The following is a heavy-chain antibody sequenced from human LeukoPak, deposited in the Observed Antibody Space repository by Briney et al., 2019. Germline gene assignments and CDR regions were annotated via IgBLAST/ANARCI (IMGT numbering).Heavy chain of an antibody. CDR1: GGSFSGYY. D-gene: IGHD2-21*02. CDR2: INHSGSS. J-gene: IGHJ3*02. Sequence: PSETLSLTCAVYGGSFSGYYWSWIRQPPRKGLEWIGEINHSGSSNYNPSLKSRVTISVYTSKNQFSLKLSSVTAPDTAVYYCATPAWGYCGGDCYLKAFDIWGQGTMVTVSS. V-gene: IGHV4-34*01. CDR3: ATPAWGYCGGDCYLKAFDI.